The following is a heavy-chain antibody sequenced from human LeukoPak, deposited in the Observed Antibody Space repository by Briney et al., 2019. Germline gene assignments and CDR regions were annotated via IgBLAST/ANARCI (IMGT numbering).Heavy chain of an antibody. J-gene: IGHJ4*02. CDR2: IKYDGSEK. V-gene: IGHV3-7*01. CDR1: GFTSSSYW. Sequence: GGSLRLSCAASGFTSSSYWMSWVRQAPGKGLEWVANIKYDGSEKYYVDSVKGRFNISRDNAKSSLSLQMNSLRVEDTAIYYCARNKRGDSWGQGTLVTVST. CDR3: ARNKRGDS. D-gene: IGHD1-1*01.